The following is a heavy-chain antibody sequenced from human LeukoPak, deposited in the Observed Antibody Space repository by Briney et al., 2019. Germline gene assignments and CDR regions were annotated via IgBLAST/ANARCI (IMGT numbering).Heavy chain of an antibody. CDR2: INENGANT. D-gene: IGHD4-23*01. CDR3: ARDFQHDGGQE. CDR1: GFMFDRYG. J-gene: IGHJ4*02. V-gene: IGHV3-23*01. Sequence: GGSLRLSCGASGFMFDRYGMTWVRPAPGRGPEWVSTINENGANTHYADSVKGRFTISRDNSRNTLYLQMDSLRAEDTAVYYCARDFQHDGGQEWGQGTLVTVSS.